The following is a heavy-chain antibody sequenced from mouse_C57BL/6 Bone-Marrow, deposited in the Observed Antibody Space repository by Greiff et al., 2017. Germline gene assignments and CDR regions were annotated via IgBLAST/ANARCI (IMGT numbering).Heavy chain of an antibody. Sequence: QVQLQQSGAKLARPGASVKLSCKASGYTFTSYGISWVKQRTGQGLEWIGEIYPRSGNTYYNEKFKGKATLTADKSSSTAYMELRSLTSEDSAVYFCARSDYYDYDWFAYWGQGTLVTVSA. CDR1: GYTFTSYG. CDR2: IYPRSGNT. D-gene: IGHD2-4*01. CDR3: ARSDYYDYDWFAY. V-gene: IGHV1-81*01. J-gene: IGHJ3*01.